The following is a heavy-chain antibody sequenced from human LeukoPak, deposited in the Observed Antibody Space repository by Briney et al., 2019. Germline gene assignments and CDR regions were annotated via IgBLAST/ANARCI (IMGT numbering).Heavy chain of an antibody. D-gene: IGHD5-18*01. V-gene: IGHV4-59*08. Sequence: SETLSLTCTVSGGSISSYYWSWVRQPPGKGLEWVGYIYYSGSTNYNPSLKSRVTISVDTSKNQFSLKLSSVTAADTAVYYCARQPDSGYSLLFDYWGQGTLVTVSS. CDR2: IYYSGST. CDR1: GGSISSYY. CDR3: ARQPDSGYSLLFDY. J-gene: IGHJ4*02.